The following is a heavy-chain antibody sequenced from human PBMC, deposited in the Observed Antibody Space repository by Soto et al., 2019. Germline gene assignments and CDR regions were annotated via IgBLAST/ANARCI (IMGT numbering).Heavy chain of an antibody. CDR3: ASSGVRSSGYYISYYYMDV. D-gene: IGHD3-22*01. CDR1: GFTFSSYS. J-gene: IGHJ6*03. V-gene: IGHV3-21*01. Sequence: GGSLRLSCAASGFTFSSYSMNWVRQAPGKGLEWVSSISSSSSYIYYADSVKGRFTISRDNAKNSLYLQMNSLRAEDTAVYYCASSGVRSSGYYISYYYMDVWGKGTTVTVSS. CDR2: ISSSSSYI.